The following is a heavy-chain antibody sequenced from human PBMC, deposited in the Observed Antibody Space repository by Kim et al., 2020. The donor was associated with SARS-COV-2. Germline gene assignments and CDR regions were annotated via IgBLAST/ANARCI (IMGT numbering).Heavy chain of an antibody. Sequence: GGSLRLSCAASGFTFGDYAMHWVRQAPGKGLEWVSGISWNSGSIGYADSVKGRFTISRDNAKNSLYLQMNSLRAEDTALYYCAKEGYCSSTSCIPYYYYYMDVWGKGTTVTVSS. CDR2: ISWNSGSI. CDR1: GFTFGDYA. J-gene: IGHJ6*03. CDR3: AKEGYCSSTSCIPYYYYYMDV. D-gene: IGHD2-2*01. V-gene: IGHV3-9*01.